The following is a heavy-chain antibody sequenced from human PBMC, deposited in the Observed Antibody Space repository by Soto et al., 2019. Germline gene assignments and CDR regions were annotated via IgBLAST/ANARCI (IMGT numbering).Heavy chain of an antibody. CDR2: ISGSGGST. V-gene: IGHV3-23*01. CDR1: GFTFSSYA. CDR3: PVLAGYYHSSGPRGAFDI. D-gene: IGHD3-22*01. Sequence: WGSLRLSCAASGFTFSSYAMSLVRQAPGKGLEWVSAISGSGGSTYYADSVKGRFTISRDNSKNTLYLQMNSLRAEDTAVYYCPVLAGYYHSSGPRGAFDIWGQGTMVTVSS. J-gene: IGHJ3*02.